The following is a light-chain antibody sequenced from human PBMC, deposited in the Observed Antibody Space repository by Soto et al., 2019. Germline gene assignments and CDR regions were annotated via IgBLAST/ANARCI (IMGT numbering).Light chain of an antibody. CDR2: RTS. J-gene: IGKJ4*01. Sequence: EIVMTQSPATLSVSPGERATLSCRASQSISSNLAWYQQKPGQAPRLLMFRTSSRATGFPARFSGSGSGTEFNLTISSLQSEDFGVYYCQQRSNWPPTFGGGTKVEIK. V-gene: IGKV3-15*01. CDR3: QQRSNWPPT. CDR1: QSISSN.